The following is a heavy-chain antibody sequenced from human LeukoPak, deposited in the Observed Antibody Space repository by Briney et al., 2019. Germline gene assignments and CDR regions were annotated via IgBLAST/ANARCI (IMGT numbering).Heavy chain of an antibody. CDR2: IISTGGST. D-gene: IGHD2-21*02. Sequence: SGGSLRLSCAASGFTFSSCAMSWVRQAPGKGLEWVSGIISTGGSTYYADSVKGRFTISRDNSKNTLYLQMNSLRAEDTAVYYCAKGPHIVVVTALSYWGQGTLVTVSS. V-gene: IGHV3-23*01. CDR3: AKGPHIVVVTALSY. CDR1: GFTFSSCA. J-gene: IGHJ4*02.